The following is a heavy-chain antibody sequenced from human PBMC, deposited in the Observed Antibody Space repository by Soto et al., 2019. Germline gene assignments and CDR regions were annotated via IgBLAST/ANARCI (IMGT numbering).Heavy chain of an antibody. Sequence: QVQLQESGPGLLKPSETLSLTCTVSGGSISSYYWSWIRQPPGKGLEWIGYIYYSGSTNYNPSLKSRVTISVDTSKNQFSLKLSSVTAADTAVYYCARGSAAIVVDWGQGTLVTVSS. D-gene: IGHD2-2*01. CDR2: IYYSGST. CDR1: GGSISSYY. V-gene: IGHV4-59*01. J-gene: IGHJ4*02. CDR3: ARGSAAIVVD.